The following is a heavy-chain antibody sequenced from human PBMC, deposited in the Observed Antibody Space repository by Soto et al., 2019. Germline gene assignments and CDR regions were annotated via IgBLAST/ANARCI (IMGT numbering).Heavy chain of an antibody. Sequence: QVQLVESGGGVVQPGRSLRLSCAESGFTFSSYGMHWVRQAPGKGLEWVAVIWYDGSNKYYADSVKGRFTISRDNSKNTLYLQMNSLRAEDTAVYYCARDRSNDYGGNSGLDYWGQGTLVTVSS. D-gene: IGHD4-17*01. CDR1: GFTFSSYG. CDR2: IWYDGSNK. J-gene: IGHJ4*02. V-gene: IGHV3-33*01. CDR3: ARDRSNDYGGNSGLDY.